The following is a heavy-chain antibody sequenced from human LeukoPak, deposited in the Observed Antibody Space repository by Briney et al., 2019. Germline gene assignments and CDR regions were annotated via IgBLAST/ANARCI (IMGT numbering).Heavy chain of an antibody. CDR3: ATGPKNYYGMDV. J-gene: IGHJ6*01. Sequence: EASVKVSCKVSGYTLTELSMHWVRQAPGKGLEWVGGFDPEDGETIYAQKFQGRVTMTEDTSTDTAYMELSSLRSEDTAVYYCATGPKNYYGMDVWGQGTTVTVSS. V-gene: IGHV1-24*01. CDR2: FDPEDGET. CDR1: GYTLTELS.